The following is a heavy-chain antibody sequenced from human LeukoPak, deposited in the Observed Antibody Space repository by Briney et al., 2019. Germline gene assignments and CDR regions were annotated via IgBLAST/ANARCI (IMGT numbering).Heavy chain of an antibody. V-gene: IGHV3-15*01. CDR2: IKSKTDGETT. J-gene: IGHJ4*02. Sequence: PGGSLRLSCAASGFTFSNAWMSWVRQAPGKGLEWVGRIKSKTDGETTDYAAPVKGRFTISRDDSKNTLYLQMNSLKTEDTAVYYCTTELVVVPAALVDYWGQGTLVAVSS. D-gene: IGHD2-2*01. CDR3: TTELVVVPAALVDY. CDR1: GFTFSNAW.